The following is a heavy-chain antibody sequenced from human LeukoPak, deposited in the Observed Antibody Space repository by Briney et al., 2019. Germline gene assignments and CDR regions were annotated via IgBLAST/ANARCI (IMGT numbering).Heavy chain of an antibody. V-gene: IGHV1-8*01. CDR1: GYTFTSYD. D-gene: IGHD3-3*01. CDR3: ARGGLPSYDFWSGYSFLIDY. Sequence: GASVKVSCKASGYTFTSYDINWVRQATGQGLEWMGWMNPNSGNTGYAQKFQGRVTMTRNTSISTAYMELGSLRSEDTAVYYCARGGLPSYDFWSGYSFLIDYWGQGTLVTVSS. J-gene: IGHJ4*02. CDR2: MNPNSGNT.